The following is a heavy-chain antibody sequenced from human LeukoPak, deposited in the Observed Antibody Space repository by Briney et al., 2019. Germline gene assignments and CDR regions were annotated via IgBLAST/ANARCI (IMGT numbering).Heavy chain of an antibody. CDR1: GLTFSSYA. V-gene: IGHV3-30*04. D-gene: IGHD3-22*01. CDR2: ISYDGSNK. J-gene: IGHJ4*02. Sequence: GRSLRLSCAASGLTFSSYAMHWVRQAPGKGLEWVAVISYDGSNKYYADSVKGRFTISRDNSKNTLYLQMNSLRAEDTAVYYCARDPSGYYDSSGYLDYWGQGTLVTVSS. CDR3: ARDPSGYYDSSGYLDY.